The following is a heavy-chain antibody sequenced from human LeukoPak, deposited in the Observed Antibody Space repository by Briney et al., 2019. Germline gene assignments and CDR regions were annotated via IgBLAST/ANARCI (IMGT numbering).Heavy chain of an antibody. CDR2: FDPEDGET. CDR3: AAVSSG. V-gene: IGHV1-24*01. Sequence: ASVKVSCKASGYTFTGYYMHWLRQAPGKGLEWMGGFDPEDGETIYAQKFQGRVTMTEDTSTDTAYMELSSLRSEDTAVYYCAAVSSGWGQGTLVTVSS. D-gene: IGHD6-19*01. J-gene: IGHJ4*02. CDR1: GYTFTGYY.